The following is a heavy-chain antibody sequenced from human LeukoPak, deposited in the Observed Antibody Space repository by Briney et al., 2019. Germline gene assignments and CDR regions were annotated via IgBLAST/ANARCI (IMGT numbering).Heavy chain of an antibody. V-gene: IGHV1-46*01. CDR1: GYSFSTHW. J-gene: IGHJ5*02. D-gene: IGHD3-16*01. CDR3: ARDWGWIQPSRP. Sequence: ASVKVSCKASGYSFSTHWMHWVRQAPGQGLEWMGIINPSGGFTSYAQKFQGRVTMTRDTSISTAYMELSRLRSDDTAVYYCARDWGWIQPSRPWGQGTLVTVSS. CDR2: INPSGGFT.